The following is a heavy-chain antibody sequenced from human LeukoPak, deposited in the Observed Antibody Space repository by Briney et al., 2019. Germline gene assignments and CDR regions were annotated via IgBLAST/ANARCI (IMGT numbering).Heavy chain of an antibody. D-gene: IGHD3-9*01. V-gene: IGHV1-69*13. CDR1: GGTFSSYA. CDR2: IIPIFGTA. CDR3: AREGYDILTGYFNYGLDV. Sequence: SVKVSCKASGGTFSSYAISWVRQAPGQGLEWMGGIIPIFGTANYAQKFQGRVTITADESTSTAYMELSSLRSDDTAVYYCAREGYDILTGYFNYGLDVWGQGTTVTVSS. J-gene: IGHJ6*02.